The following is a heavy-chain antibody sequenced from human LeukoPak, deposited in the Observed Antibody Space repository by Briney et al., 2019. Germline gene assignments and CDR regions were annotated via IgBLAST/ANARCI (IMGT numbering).Heavy chain of an antibody. Sequence: GGSLRLSCAASTFTSTSYWMSWVRQAPGKGLEWVATIKPDGGDRYYVDSVRGRFTISRDNAKNSLYLQMNSLRVEDTALYYCARDSLSTWGQGTLVTVSS. CDR1: TFTSTSYW. V-gene: IGHV3-7*01. CDR2: IKPDGGDR. CDR3: ARDSLST. J-gene: IGHJ5*02.